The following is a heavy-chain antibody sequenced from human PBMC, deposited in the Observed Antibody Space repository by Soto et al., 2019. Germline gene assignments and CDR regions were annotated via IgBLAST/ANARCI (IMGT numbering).Heavy chain of an antibody. D-gene: IGHD1-7*01. CDR2: IYWTGST. CDR3: ASRDPGTSVDY. J-gene: IGHJ4*02. V-gene: IGHV4-4*02. CDR1: GGSFTSNNW. Sequence: SETLSLTCAVSGGSFTSNNWWTWVRQPPGQGLEWIGEIYWTGSTNYNPSLKSRVTISLDKSENQFSLKVTSLTAADTAVYYCASRDPGTSVDYWGQGTLVTVSS.